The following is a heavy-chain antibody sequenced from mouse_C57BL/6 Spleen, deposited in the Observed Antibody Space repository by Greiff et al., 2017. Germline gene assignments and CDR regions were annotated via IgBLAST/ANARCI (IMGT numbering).Heavy chain of an antibody. CDR3: AGDRGLLRDPWFAY. CDR2: ISGGGSYP. J-gene: IGHJ3*01. CDR1: GFTFSSYA. Sequence: EVQLQQSGGGLVKPGGSLKLSCAASGFTFSSYAMSWVRQTPEKRLEWVATISGGGSYPYYPDNVKGRFTFSRDKANNSLYLQMSHLTSEDTAMYYGAGDRGLLRDPWFAYWGQGTLVTVSA. D-gene: IGHD1-1*01. V-gene: IGHV5-4*01.